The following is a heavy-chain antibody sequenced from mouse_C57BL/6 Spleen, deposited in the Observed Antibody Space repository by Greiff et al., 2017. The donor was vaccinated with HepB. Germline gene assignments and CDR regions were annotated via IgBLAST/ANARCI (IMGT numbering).Heavy chain of an antibody. D-gene: IGHD2-1*01. CDR1: GFNIKDYY. Sequence: VQLQQSGAELVKPGASVKLSCTASGFNIKDYYMPWVKQRTEQGLEWIGRIDPEDGETKYAPKFQGKATITADTSANTAYLQLSSLTSEDTAVYYCARSRGNYEAWFAYWGQGTLVTVSA. J-gene: IGHJ3*01. CDR2: IDPEDGET. V-gene: IGHV14-2*01. CDR3: ARSRGNYEAWFAY.